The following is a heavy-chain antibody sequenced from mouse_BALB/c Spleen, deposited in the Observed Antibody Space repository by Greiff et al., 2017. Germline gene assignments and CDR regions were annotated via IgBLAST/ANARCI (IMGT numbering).Heavy chain of an antibody. V-gene: IGHV5-12-1*01. CDR1: GFAFSSYD. Sequence: EVQRVESGGGLVKPGGSLKLSCAASGFAFSSYDMSWVRQTPEKRLEWVAYISSGGGSTYYPDTVKGRFTISRDNAKNTLYLQMSSLKSEDTAMYYCARSYYYGSSYGWFAYWGQGTLVTVSA. CDR2: ISSGGGST. J-gene: IGHJ3*01. D-gene: IGHD1-1*01. CDR3: ARSYYYGSSYGWFAY.